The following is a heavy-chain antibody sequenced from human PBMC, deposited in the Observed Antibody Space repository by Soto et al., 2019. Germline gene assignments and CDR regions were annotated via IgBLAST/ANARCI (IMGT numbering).Heavy chain of an antibody. CDR3: ARDIGRQVGYNWESDHSDH. D-gene: IGHD1-20*01. V-gene: IGHV3-33*01. CDR1: HFTFRSFG. J-gene: IGHJ4*02. Sequence: QVQLVESGGGVVQPGRSLRLSCAASHFTFRSFGMHWVRQAPGKGLEWVAFMSSGGNIKKSADSLEGRFTISRDNSENTLLLQINNLSADDTAMYYCARDIGRQVGYNWESDHSDHWGQGTLVPVSS. CDR2: MSSGGNIK.